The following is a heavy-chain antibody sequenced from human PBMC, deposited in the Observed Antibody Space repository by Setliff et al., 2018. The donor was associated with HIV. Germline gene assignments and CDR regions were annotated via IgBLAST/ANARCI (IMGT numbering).Heavy chain of an antibody. Sequence: PGGSLRLSCVASGFTFSTFAMNWVRQAPGKGLEWVSVISFDGTKTSYADSVKDRFTISRDNSKNTLYLQMNSLRVEDTSVYYCARDRVGAFDYWGRGTLVTVSS. CDR3: ARDRVGAFDY. CDR2: ISFDGTKT. V-gene: IGHV3-30*07. D-gene: IGHD1-26*01. CDR1: GFTFSTFA. J-gene: IGHJ4*01.